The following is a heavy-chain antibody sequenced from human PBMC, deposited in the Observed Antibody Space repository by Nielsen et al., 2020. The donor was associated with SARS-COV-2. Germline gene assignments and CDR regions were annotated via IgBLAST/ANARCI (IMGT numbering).Heavy chain of an antibody. CDR3: AREGHSQSVIVINSYVDY. J-gene: IGHJ4*02. Sequence: GESLKISCAASGFIFNTYAMSWVRQAPGKGLQWVSTISGSATGTYYADSVKGRFSVSRDNSKNTMYLQMNSLRAEDTAVYYCAREGHSQSVIVINSYVDYWGQGTLVTVSS. D-gene: IGHD3-22*01. V-gene: IGHV3-23*01. CDR2: ISGSATGT. CDR1: GFIFNTYA.